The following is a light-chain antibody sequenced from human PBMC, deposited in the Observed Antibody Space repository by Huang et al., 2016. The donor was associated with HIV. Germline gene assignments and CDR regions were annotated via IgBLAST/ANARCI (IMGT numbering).Light chain of an antibody. J-gene: IGKJ4*01. V-gene: IGKV3-11*01. CDR1: QSVSSY. Sequence: EIVLTQSPATLSLSPGERATLSCRASQSVSSYLAWYHQKPGQSPRLLIYDASNRATGVPARFSGSGSGTDFTLTISSLEPEDVAVYYCQQRRNWPLLSFGGGTKVEIK. CDR3: QQRRNWPLLS. CDR2: DAS.